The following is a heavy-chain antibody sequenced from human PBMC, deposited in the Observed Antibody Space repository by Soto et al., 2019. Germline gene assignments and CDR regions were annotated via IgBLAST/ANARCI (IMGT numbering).Heavy chain of an antibody. V-gene: IGHV5-51*01. D-gene: IGHD5-18*01. CDR3: ARQEGYGLAPIKH. Sequence: ISYGSARVIHMPGKAREWMRIIYPGDSDTRYSPSFQGQVTISADTSISTAYLQWSSLKASDTAMYYCARQEGYGLAPIKHCGQGTLVPVS. J-gene: IGHJ1*01. CDR2: IYPGDSDT. CDR1: ISYG.